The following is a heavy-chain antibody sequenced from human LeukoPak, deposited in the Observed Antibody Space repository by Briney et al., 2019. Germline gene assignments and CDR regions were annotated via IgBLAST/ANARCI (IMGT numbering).Heavy chain of an antibody. CDR2: IYYSGST. CDR1: GGSISSYY. V-gene: IGHV4-59*01. Sequence: PSETLSLTCTVSGGSISSYYWSWIRQPPGKGLEWTGYIYYSGSTNYNPSLKSRVTISVDTSKNQFSLKLSSVTAADTAVYYCARGVWFGDYYYYGMDVWGQGTTVTVSS. J-gene: IGHJ6*02. D-gene: IGHD3-10*01. CDR3: ARGVWFGDYYYYGMDV.